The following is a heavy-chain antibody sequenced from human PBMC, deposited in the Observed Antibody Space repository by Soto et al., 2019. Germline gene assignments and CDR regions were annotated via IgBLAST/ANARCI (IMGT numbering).Heavy chain of an antibody. D-gene: IGHD6-13*01. V-gene: IGHV1-2*04. J-gene: IGHJ6*02. Sequence: ASVKVSCKASGYTFTGYYMHWVRQAPGQGLEWMGWINPNSGGTNYAQKFQGWVTMTRDTSISTAHMELSRLRSDDTAVYYCARDHRSSSSWYGYYYYGMDVWGQGTTVTVSS. CDR3: ARDHRSSSSWYGYYYYGMDV. CDR1: GYTFTGYY. CDR2: INPNSGGT.